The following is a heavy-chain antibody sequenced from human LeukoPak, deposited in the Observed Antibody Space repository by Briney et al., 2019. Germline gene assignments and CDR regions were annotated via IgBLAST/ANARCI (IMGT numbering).Heavy chain of an antibody. CDR2: INPNSGGT. V-gene: IGHV1-2*02. J-gene: IGHJ4*02. CDR1: GYTFTGYY. CDR3: ARDRRPISKGLDY. Sequence: ASVKVSCKASGYTFTGYYMHWVRQAPGQGLEWMGWINPNSGGTNYAQKFQGRVTMTRDTSISTAYMELSRLRSDDTAVYYCARDRRPISKGLDYWGQGTLVTVSS.